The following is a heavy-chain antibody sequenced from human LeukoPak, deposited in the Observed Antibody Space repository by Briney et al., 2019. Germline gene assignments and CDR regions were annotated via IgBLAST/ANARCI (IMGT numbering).Heavy chain of an antibody. V-gene: IGHV4-30-2*01. D-gene: IGHD3-3*01. CDR2: IYRSGSS. Sequence: SQTLSLTCAVSGGSISSGDYSWSWLRQPPGKGRDWIEYIYRSGSSYCNPSLKSRVTISVDRSKNQFSLKLRSVTAADTAVYYCARYDAWSGYDIWGQGTTVTVSS. J-gene: IGHJ6*02. CDR3: ARYDAWSGYDI. CDR1: GGSISSGDYS.